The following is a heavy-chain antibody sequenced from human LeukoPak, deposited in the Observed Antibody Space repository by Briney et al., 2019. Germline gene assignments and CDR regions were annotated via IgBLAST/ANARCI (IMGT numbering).Heavy chain of an antibody. CDR1: GYTFTVYY. Sequence: GASVTVSYTASGYTFTVYYMHWVRQAPGQGLEWMGWINPDSGDTNCAQKFQGRVTLTRDTSISSAYMELSGLISDDTAVYYCARDGALDVWGQGTTVTVS. CDR3: ARDGALDV. J-gene: IGHJ6*02. CDR2: INPDSGDT. V-gene: IGHV1-2*02. D-gene: IGHD3-10*01.